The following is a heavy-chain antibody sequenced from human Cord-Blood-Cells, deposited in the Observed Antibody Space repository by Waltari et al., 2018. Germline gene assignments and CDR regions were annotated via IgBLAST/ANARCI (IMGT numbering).Heavy chain of an antibody. V-gene: IGHV4-4*07. D-gene: IGHD2-8*02. CDR3: ARDPTWSDAFGI. CDR2: IYTSGNT. J-gene: IGHJ3*02. CDR1: GGSISSYY. Sequence: QVQLQESGPGLVKPSQTLSLTCTVSGGSISSYYWSWSRRPAGKGLELIGRIYTSGNTNCNPSLSGRVTMSVDTSKNRCSLTLSAVTAADTAVYYCARDPTWSDAFGIWGQGTMVTVSS.